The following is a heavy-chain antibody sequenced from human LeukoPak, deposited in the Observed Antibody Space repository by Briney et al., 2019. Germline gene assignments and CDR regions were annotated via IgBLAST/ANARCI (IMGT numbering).Heavy chain of an antibody. CDR2: IIPFLGTA. V-gene: IGHV1-69*01. Sequence: SVKVSCKASGGTFSSYAINWVRQAPGQGLEWMGGIIPFLGTAKYAQNFQGRVTITADESTSTAYMELSSLRSEDTAVYYCAKEGRWLQDFDYWGQGTLVTVSS. D-gene: IGHD5-24*01. J-gene: IGHJ4*02. CDR1: GGTFSSYA. CDR3: AKEGRWLQDFDY.